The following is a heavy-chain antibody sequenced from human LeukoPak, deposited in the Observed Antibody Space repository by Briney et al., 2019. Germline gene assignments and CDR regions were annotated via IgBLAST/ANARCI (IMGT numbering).Heavy chain of an antibody. D-gene: IGHD6-19*01. V-gene: IGHV3-7*01. Sequence: GGSLRLSCAASGFTFSSYWMSWVRQAPGKGLEWVADIKQDGSEKYYVDSVKGRFTISRDNAKNSLYLQMNSLRAEDTAVYYCARDTPRGAVAGSGGYWGQGTLVTVSS. CDR3: ARDTPRGAVAGSGGY. CDR1: GFTFSSYW. J-gene: IGHJ4*02. CDR2: IKQDGSEK.